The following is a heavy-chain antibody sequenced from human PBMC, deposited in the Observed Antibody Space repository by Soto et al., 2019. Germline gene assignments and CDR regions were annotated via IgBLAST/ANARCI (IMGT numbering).Heavy chain of an antibody. Sequence: QVQLVQSGAEVKKPGASVKVSCKASGYTFTSYGISWVRQAPGQGLEWMGWISAYNGNTNYAQKLQGRVTMTTDTSXXTAYMELRSLRSDDTAVYYCARPAEIHDYGDYEDYWGQGTLVTVSS. CDR3: ARPAEIHDYGDYEDY. V-gene: IGHV1-18*01. CDR2: ISAYNGNT. J-gene: IGHJ4*02. D-gene: IGHD4-17*01. CDR1: GYTFTSYG.